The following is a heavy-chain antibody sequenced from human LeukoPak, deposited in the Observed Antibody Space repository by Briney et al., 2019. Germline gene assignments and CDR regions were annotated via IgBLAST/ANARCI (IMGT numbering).Heavy chain of an antibody. V-gene: IGHV4-34*01. D-gene: IGHD3-10*01. CDR3: ARAPSYITMVRGREFNY. CDR2: INHSGST. J-gene: IGHJ4*02. CDR1: GGSFSGYY. Sequence: SETLSLTCAVYGGSFSGYYWSWIRQPPGKGLEWIGEINHSGSTNYNPSLKSRVTISVDTSKNQFSLKLSSVTAADTAVYYCARAPSYITMVRGREFNYWGQGTLVTVSS.